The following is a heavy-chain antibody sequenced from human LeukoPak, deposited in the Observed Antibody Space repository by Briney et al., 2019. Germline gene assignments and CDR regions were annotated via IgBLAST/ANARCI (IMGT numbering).Heavy chain of an antibody. D-gene: IGHD3-22*01. CDR1: GYTFTSYA. V-gene: IGHV1-18*01. J-gene: IGHJ4*02. Sequence: ASVKVSCKASGYTFTSYAMNWVRQAPGQGLEWMGWISAYNGNTNYAQKLQGRVTMTTDTSTSTAYMELRSLRSDDTAVYYCARDGSDYYDSSGSDYWGQGTLVTVSS. CDR2: ISAYNGNT. CDR3: ARDGSDYYDSSGSDY.